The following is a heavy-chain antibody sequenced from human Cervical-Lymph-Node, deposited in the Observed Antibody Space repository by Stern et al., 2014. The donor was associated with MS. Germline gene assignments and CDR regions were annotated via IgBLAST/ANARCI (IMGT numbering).Heavy chain of an antibody. J-gene: IGHJ4*02. V-gene: IGHV4-31*03. CDR1: GGSIRSCGYF. D-gene: IGHD6-19*01. Sequence: QMQLVQSGPGLVKPSQTLSLTCTVSGGSIRSCGYFWSWIRQHPGKVLEWIGYTYYSGTTSYNPSLPSRVPISVAPSKNQFFLNLSYVTAADTAVYYCARATRTVEWVAAQAFDYWGQGTLVTVSS. CDR3: ARATRTVEWVAAQAFDY. CDR2: TYYSGTT.